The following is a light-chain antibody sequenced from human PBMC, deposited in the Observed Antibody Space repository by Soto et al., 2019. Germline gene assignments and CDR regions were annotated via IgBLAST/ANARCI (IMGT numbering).Light chain of an antibody. CDR1: QSISSY. J-gene: IGKJ2*01. CDR2: VAS. CDR3: QQSYRSPYT. Sequence: DIQMTQSPSSLSASVGDRVTITCRASQSISSYLNWYQQHPGNAPKFLIYVASTLQSGVPSRCSSSGAATDFTLTITSLQPEDFATYYCQQSYRSPYTFGQGTKLEIK. V-gene: IGKV1-39*01.